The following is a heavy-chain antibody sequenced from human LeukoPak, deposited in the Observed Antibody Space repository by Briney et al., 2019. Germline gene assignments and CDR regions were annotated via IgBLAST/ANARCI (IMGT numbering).Heavy chain of an antibody. CDR2: IIPIFGTP. V-gene: IGHV1-69*05. D-gene: IGHD3-3*01. CDR1: GGTFSNDA. J-gene: IGHJ6*03. CDR3: ARSRMIYDVDYYYYLDV. Sequence: SVKVSCKASGGTFSNDAISWVRQAPGQGLEWMGGIIPIFGTPNYAQKFQDRVTITTDESTTTAYMELSSLRSEDTAVYYCARSRMIYDVDYYYYLDVWGKGTTVVASS.